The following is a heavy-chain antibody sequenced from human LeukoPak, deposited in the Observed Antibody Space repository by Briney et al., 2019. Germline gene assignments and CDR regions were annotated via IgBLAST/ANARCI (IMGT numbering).Heavy chain of an antibody. V-gene: IGHV3-23*01. CDR2: ISGSVGST. CDR3: AKPPYGRDVYNYFDY. CDR1: GFTFRIYA. Sequence: GGSLRLSCAGSGFTFRIYAMSWVRQAPGEGLEGVSAISGSVGSTYYADSVKGRFTISRDNSKNTLYLQMNSLRVEDTAVYYCAKPPYGRDVYNYFDYWAREPRSPSPQ. D-gene: IGHD5-24*01. J-gene: IGHJ4*02.